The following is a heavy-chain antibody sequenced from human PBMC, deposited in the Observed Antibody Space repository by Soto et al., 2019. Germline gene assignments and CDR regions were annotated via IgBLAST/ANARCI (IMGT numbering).Heavy chain of an antibody. J-gene: IGHJ4*02. V-gene: IGHV3-23*01. CDR3: AKGFSQWLVTYFDY. CDR2: ISGSGGST. CDR1: GFTFSSYA. D-gene: IGHD6-19*01. Sequence: GGSLRLSCAASGFTFSSYAMSWVRQAPGKELEWVSAISGSGGSTYYADSVKGRFTISRDNSKNTLYLQMNSLRAEDTAVYYCAKGFSQWLVTYFDYWGQGTLVTVSS.